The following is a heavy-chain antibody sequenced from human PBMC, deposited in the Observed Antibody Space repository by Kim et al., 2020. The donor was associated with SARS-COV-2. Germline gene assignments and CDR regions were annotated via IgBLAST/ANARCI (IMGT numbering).Heavy chain of an antibody. Sequence: RVTISVDTSKNQFSLKLSSVTAADTAVYYCARGRLGYCSGGSCYLDAFDIWGQGTMVTVSS. V-gene: IGHV4-30-2*05. CDR3: ARGRLGYCSGGSCYLDAFDI. J-gene: IGHJ3*02. D-gene: IGHD2-15*01.